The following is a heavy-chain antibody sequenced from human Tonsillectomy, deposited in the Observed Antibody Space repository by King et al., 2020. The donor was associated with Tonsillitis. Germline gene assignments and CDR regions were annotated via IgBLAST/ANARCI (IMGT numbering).Heavy chain of an antibody. CDR2: IYWNDDK. CDR1: GFSLSTSGVG. D-gene: IGHD5-12*01. Sequence: QITLQESGPTLVKPTQTLTLTCTFSGFSLSTSGVGVGWIRQPPGKALEWLALIYWNDDKRYSPSLKSRLTITKDTSKNQVVLTMTNMDPVDTATYYCTHRHGGYGPFDYWGQGTLVTVPS. J-gene: IGHJ4*02. CDR3: THRHGGYGPFDY. V-gene: IGHV2-5*01.